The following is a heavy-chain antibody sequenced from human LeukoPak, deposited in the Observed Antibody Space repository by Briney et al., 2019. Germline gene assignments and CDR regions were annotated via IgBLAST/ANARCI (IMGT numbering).Heavy chain of an antibody. CDR1: GFTFSSYD. Sequence: GGSLRLSRAASGFTFSSYDMHWVRQAPGKGLEWVAFIRHDGTNKYYADFVKGRFTISRDNSKKTLFLQMSSLRAEDTAMYYCAKVGYCSDSRCYQFDYWGQGTLVTVSS. CDR3: AKVGYCSDSRCYQFDY. D-gene: IGHD2-2*01. J-gene: IGHJ4*02. CDR2: IRHDGTNK. V-gene: IGHV3-30*02.